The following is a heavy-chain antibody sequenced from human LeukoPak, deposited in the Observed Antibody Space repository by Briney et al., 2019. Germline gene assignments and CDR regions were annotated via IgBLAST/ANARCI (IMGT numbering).Heavy chain of an antibody. D-gene: IGHD6-19*01. V-gene: IGHV1-18*01. Sequence: VASVKVSCKASGYSFTTYGITWVRQAPGQGLEWMEWISTYNGNTKYSQKLQGRVTMTTDTSTTTVYMELRSLRSDDTAVYYCARDPNQYEAVHPFDYWGQGTLVTVSS. CDR3: ARDPNQYEAVHPFDY. J-gene: IGHJ4*02. CDR1: GYSFTTYG. CDR2: ISTYNGNT.